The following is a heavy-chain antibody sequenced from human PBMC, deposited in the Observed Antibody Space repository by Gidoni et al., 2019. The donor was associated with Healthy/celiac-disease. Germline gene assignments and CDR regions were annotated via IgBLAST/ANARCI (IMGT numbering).Heavy chain of an antibody. Sequence: QVQLQQWGAGLLKPSETLSLTCAVYGGSFSGYYWSWIRQPPGKGLEWIGEINHSGSTNYNPSLKSRVTISVDTSKNQFSLKLSSVTAADTAVYYCARGSLWFGDGYYYYYYGMDVWGQGTTVTVSS. V-gene: IGHV4-34*01. D-gene: IGHD3-10*01. J-gene: IGHJ6*02. CDR3: ARGSLWFGDGYYYYYYGMDV. CDR2: INHSGST. CDR1: GGSFSGYY.